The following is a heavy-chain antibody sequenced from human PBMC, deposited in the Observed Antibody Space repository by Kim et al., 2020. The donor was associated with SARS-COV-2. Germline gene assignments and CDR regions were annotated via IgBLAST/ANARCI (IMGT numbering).Heavy chain of an antibody. CDR3: ATGPGTPGLVLDN. V-gene: IGHV3-7*01. J-gene: IGHJ4*02. D-gene: IGHD3-22*01. CDR1: GSTFSSYR. Sequence: GGSLRLSCAASGSTFSSYRMNWVRQAPGKGLEWVATINLDGTEKYDVDSVKGRFTISRDNGKNSLYLQMNSLRGEDTAVYFCATGPGTPGLVLDNWGQGTLVTVSS. CDR2: INLDGTEK.